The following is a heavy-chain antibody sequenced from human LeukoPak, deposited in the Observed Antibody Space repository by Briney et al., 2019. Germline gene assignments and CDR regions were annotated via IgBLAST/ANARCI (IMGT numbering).Heavy chain of an antibody. V-gene: IGHV5-51*01. Sequence: GESLKISCQGSGYYFSNYWIGWVRQMPGKGLEWMGIIYPGDSDTRYSPSFQGQVTISADKSINTAYLQWSSLKASDTAMYYCARLTSSGWGYYYYYMDVWGKGTTVTVSS. D-gene: IGHD6-19*01. CDR1: GYYFSNYW. CDR2: IYPGDSDT. CDR3: ARLTSSGWGYYYYYMDV. J-gene: IGHJ6*03.